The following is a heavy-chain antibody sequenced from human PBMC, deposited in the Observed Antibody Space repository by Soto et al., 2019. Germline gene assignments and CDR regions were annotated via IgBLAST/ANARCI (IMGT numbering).Heavy chain of an antibody. D-gene: IGHD1-26*01. V-gene: IGHV3-15*01. Sequence: GRFLRLSCAASGLTFSNAGMSWVRKAPGKGLEWVGRIKSKTDGGTTDYAAPVKGRFTISRDDSKNTLYLQMNSLKTEDTAVYYCTSRVYLGAFDIWGQGTMVTVSS. CDR2: IKSKTDGGTT. CDR3: TSRVYLGAFDI. CDR1: GLTFSNAG. J-gene: IGHJ3*02.